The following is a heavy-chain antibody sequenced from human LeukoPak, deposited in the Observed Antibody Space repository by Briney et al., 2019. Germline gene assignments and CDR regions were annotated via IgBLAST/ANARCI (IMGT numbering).Heavy chain of an antibody. CDR2: ISGSGGRT. Sequence: GGSLRLSCAVSGFTFSSYVMTWVRQVPGKGLEWVSGISGSGGRTYYADSVKGRFTISRDNSKNTVYLQVNSLRAEDTAVYYCATTPRTLNYYDSGGRDYWGQGTLVTVSS. CDR3: ATTPRTLNYYDSGGRDY. V-gene: IGHV3-23*01. D-gene: IGHD3-22*01. J-gene: IGHJ4*02. CDR1: GFTFSSYV.